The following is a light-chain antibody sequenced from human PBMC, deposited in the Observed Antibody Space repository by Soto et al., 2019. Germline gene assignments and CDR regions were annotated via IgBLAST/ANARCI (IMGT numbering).Light chain of an antibody. CDR1: RSDVGANHY. CDR2: EVT. J-gene: IGLJ1*01. CDR3: TSHTGGGSLDV. Sequence: QSALTQPASVSGSPGQSITISCIGTRSDVGANHYVSWYQQYPGEAPKVIIYEVTNRPSGVSNRFSGSKSDHTASLTISGLQAEDEADYYCTSHTGGGSLDVFGTGTKVTVL. V-gene: IGLV2-14*01.